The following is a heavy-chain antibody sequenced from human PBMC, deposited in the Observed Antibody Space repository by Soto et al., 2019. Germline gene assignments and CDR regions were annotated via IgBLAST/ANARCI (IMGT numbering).Heavy chain of an antibody. V-gene: IGHV4-34*01. Sequence: QLQQWGAGLLKPSETLSLTCAVYGGSFSGYYWSWIRQPPGKGLEWIGEINHSGSTNYNPSLKSRVTISVDTSKNQFSLKLSSVTAADTAVYYCASSFGNYYDSSGFDYWGQGTLVTVSS. J-gene: IGHJ4*02. CDR2: INHSGST. CDR1: GGSFSGYY. CDR3: ASSFGNYYDSSGFDY. D-gene: IGHD3-22*01.